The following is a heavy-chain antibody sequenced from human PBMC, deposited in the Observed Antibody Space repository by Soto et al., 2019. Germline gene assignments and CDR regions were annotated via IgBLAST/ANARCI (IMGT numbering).Heavy chain of an antibody. D-gene: IGHD6-13*01. CDR1: GYTLTELS. J-gene: IGHJ3*02. Sequence: ASVKVSCKVSGYTLTELSMHWVRQAPGKGLEWMGGFDPEDGETIYAQKFQGRVTMTEDTSTDTAYMELSSLRSEDTAVYYCATDRYSSSWYAFDIWGQETMVTVSS. V-gene: IGHV1-24*01. CDR2: FDPEDGET. CDR3: ATDRYSSSWYAFDI.